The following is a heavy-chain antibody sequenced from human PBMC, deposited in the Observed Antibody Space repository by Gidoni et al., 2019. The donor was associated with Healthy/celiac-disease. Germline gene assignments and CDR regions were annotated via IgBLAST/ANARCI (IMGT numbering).Heavy chain of an antibody. CDR3: ARRYSSSGEYDY. D-gene: IGHD6-13*01. J-gene: IGHJ4*02. V-gene: IGHV4-39*01. CDR2: IYYSGST. Sequence: QLQLQESGPGLVKPSETLSLTCTVSGGSISSSSYYWGWIRQPPGKGLEWIGSIYYSGSTYYNPSLKSRVTISVDTSKNQFSLKLSSVTAADTAVYYCARRYSSSGEYDYWGQGTLVTVSS. CDR1: GGSISSSSYY.